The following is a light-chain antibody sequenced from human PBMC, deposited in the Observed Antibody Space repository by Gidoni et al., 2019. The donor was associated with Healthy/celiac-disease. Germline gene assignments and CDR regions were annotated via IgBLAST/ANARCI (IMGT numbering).Light chain of an antibody. CDR2: KAS. Sequence: DIQVTQSPSTLSASVGARVTITCRASQSISSWLAWYHQKPGKAPKLLIYKASSLESGVPSRFSGSGSGTEFTLPIISLQPDDFATYYCQQYNSYSPWPFGQGTKVEIK. CDR1: QSISSW. J-gene: IGKJ1*01. CDR3: QQYNSYSPWP. V-gene: IGKV1-5*03.